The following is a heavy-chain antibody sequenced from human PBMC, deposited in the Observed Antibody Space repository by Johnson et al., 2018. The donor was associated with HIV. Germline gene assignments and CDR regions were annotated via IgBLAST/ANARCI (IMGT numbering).Heavy chain of an antibody. CDR1: GFTFNNYP. D-gene: IGHD6-13*01. Sequence: QVQLVESGGGVVQPGRSLRLSCAVSGFTFNNYPMHWVRQAPGKGLEWVAGMWYDGTKKNYADSVKGRFTISRDNSKNTLYLQMNSLRAEDTAVYYCAKVSSWYFLRAFDIWGQGTMVTVSS. CDR2: MWYDGTKK. CDR3: AKVSSWYFLRAFDI. J-gene: IGHJ3*02. V-gene: IGHV3-30*04.